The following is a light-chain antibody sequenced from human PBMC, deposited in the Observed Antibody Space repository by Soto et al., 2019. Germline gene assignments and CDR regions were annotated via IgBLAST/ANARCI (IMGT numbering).Light chain of an antibody. CDR2: EVS. CDR3: SSYTSSSTGYV. Sequence: QSALTQPASVSGSPGQSITISCTGTSSDVGGYNYVSWYQQHPGKAPKLMIYEVSNRPSGVSNRFSGSKSGNTASLTISGLQAEDEADYYCSSYTSSSTGYVFGNGTKVTVL. J-gene: IGLJ1*01. V-gene: IGLV2-14*01. CDR1: SSDVGGYNY.